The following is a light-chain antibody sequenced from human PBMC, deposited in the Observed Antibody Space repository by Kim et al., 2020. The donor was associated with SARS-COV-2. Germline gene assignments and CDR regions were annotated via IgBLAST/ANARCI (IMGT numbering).Light chain of an antibody. CDR2: EGS. CDR1: NSDVGSYNL. V-gene: IGLV2-23*01. CDR3: CSYASSSPWV. Sequence: LSQPASVSGSPGQSITISCTGTNSDVGSYNLVSWYQQHPGKAPKLIIYEGSKRPSGVSNRFSGSKSGNTASLTISGLQTEDEADYYCCSYASSSPWVF. J-gene: IGLJ3*02.